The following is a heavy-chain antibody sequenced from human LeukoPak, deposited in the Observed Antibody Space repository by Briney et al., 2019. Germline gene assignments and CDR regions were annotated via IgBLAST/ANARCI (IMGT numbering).Heavy chain of an antibody. CDR2: ISSSGSTI. CDR3: ATSYYDSSGYYLG. D-gene: IGHD3-22*01. CDR1: GFTFSDYY. V-gene: IGHV3-11*04. Sequence: KTGGSLRLSCAASGFTFSDYYMSWIRQAPGKGLEWVSYISSSGSTIYYADSVKGRFTISRDNAKNSLYLQMNSLRAEDTAVYYCATSYYDSSGYYLGWGQGTLVTVSS. J-gene: IGHJ4*02.